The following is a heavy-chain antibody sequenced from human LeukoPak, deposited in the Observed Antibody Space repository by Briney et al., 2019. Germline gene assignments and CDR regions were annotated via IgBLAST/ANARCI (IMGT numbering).Heavy chain of an antibody. CDR3: ARDGVLRYFDYYYYYMDV. CDR1: GFTFSSYE. D-gene: IGHD3-9*01. J-gene: IGHJ6*03. Sequence: GGSLRLSCAASGFTFSSYEMNWVRQAPGKGLEWVSYISSSGSTIYCADSVKGRFTISRDNAKNSLFLQMNSLRAEDTAVYYCARDGVLRYFDYYYYYMDVWGKGTTVTISS. V-gene: IGHV3-48*03. CDR2: ISSSGSTI.